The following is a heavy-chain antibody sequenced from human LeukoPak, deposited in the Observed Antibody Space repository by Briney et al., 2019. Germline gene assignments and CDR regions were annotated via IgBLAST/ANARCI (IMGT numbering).Heavy chain of an antibody. CDR2: IYSGGST. Sequence: GGSLRLSCAASGFTVSSNYMSWVRQAPGKGLEWVSVIYSGGSTCYADSVKGRFTISRDNSKNTLYLQMNSLRAEDTAVYYCAVESLYYGSGSCVFDYWGQGTLVTVSS. J-gene: IGHJ4*02. V-gene: IGHV3-66*01. CDR3: AVESLYYGSGSCVFDY. CDR1: GFTVSSNY. D-gene: IGHD3-10*01.